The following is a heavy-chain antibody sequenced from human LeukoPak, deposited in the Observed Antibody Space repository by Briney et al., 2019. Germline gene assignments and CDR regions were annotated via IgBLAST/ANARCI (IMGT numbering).Heavy chain of an antibody. CDR1: GYTFSGHY. J-gene: IGHJ4*02. D-gene: IGHD4-23*01. V-gene: IGHV1-2*06. CDR3: ARRGDGGRSFDY. Sequence: ASVKVSCKASGYTFSGHYLHWVRQAPGQGLEWMGRINPNTGVTQYTENFQGRVTMTGDTSISTAYMELNGLRSDDTAVYYCARRGDGGRSFDYWGQGTLVTVSS. CDR2: INPNTGVT.